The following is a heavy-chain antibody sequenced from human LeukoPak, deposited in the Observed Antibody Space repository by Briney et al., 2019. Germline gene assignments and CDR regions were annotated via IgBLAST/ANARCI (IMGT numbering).Heavy chain of an antibody. V-gene: IGHV3-15*01. Sequence: PGGSLRLSCAASGFTFSNAWMSRVRQAPGKGLEWVGRIKSKTDGGTTDYAAPVKGRFTISRDDSKNTLYLQMNSLKTEDTAVYYCTTGPDRYYFDYWGQGTLVTVSS. CDR2: IKSKTDGGTT. CDR3: TTGPDRYYFDY. J-gene: IGHJ4*02. CDR1: GFTFSNAW.